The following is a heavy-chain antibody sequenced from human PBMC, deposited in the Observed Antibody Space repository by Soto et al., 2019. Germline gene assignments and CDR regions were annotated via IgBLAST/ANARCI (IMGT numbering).Heavy chain of an antibody. CDR3: ALDSGYGSGSSLNHFLAY. CDR1: GFAFGNYW. V-gene: IGHV3-7*01. D-gene: IGHD3-10*01. Sequence: EVQLVESGGDLVQPGGSLRLSCAASGFAFGNYWMSWVRQAPGKGLEWLATIKRDASEKKYVDSVKGRFTMSRDNATNSLSLQMDSLRAEDTAVYYCALDSGYGSGSSLNHFLAYWGHGTLVTVSS. J-gene: IGHJ4*01. CDR2: IKRDASEK.